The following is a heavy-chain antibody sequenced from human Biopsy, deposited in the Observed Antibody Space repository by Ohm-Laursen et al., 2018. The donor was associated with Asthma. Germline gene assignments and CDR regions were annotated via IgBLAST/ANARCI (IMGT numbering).Heavy chain of an antibody. D-gene: IGHD3-10*01. Sequence: SDTLSLTCIVSGGSVSTGSYYWSWIRQPPGKGLERLGYIYYTGSDNYNPSLKSRVTISVDTSKNQFSLRLNSVTAADTAVYYCARGPNYHGSGRAPIGMDVWGQGTTVTVSS. CDR2: IYYTGSD. CDR1: GGSVSTGSYY. J-gene: IGHJ6*02. V-gene: IGHV4-61*01. CDR3: ARGPNYHGSGRAPIGMDV.